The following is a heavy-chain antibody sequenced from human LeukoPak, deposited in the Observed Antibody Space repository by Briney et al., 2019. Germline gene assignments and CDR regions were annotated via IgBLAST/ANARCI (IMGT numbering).Heavy chain of an antibody. CDR3: ARFYSSSWSPFDH. J-gene: IGHJ4*02. D-gene: IGHD6-13*01. V-gene: IGHV4-59*12. CDR1: GGSISSYY. Sequence: SEALSLTCTVSGGSISSYYWSWIRHPPGKGLEWIGYIYYSGSTNYNPSLKSRVTISVDTSKNQFSLKLTSVTAADTAVYYCARFYSSSWSPFDHWGQGTLVTVSS. CDR2: IYYSGST.